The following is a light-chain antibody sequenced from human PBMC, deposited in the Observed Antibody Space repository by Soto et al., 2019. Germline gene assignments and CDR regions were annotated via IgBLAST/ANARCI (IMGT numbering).Light chain of an antibody. Sequence: DIQMTQSPSSLSASVGDRVTITCRASQRISSYLNWYQQKPGKAPKLLIYASSSLQSGVPSRFSGSGSGTDFTLTISSLQPEDCATYYCQQSYSTLLTFGGGTKVDIK. CDR2: ASS. CDR3: QQSYSTLLT. CDR1: QRISSY. V-gene: IGKV1-39*01. J-gene: IGKJ4*01.